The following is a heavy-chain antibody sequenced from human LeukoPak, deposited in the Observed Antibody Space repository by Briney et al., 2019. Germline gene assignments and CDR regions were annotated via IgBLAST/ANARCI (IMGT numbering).Heavy chain of an antibody. CDR2: INQDGSEK. CDR3: AREGSSGYYPY. D-gene: IGHD3-22*01. J-gene: IGHJ4*02. CDR1: GFTFSSYW. V-gene: IGHV3-7*01. Sequence: GGSLRLSCAASGFTFSSYWMSWVRQAPGKGLEWVANINQDGSEKYYVDSVKGRFTISRDNAKNSLYLQMNSLRAEDTAVYNCAREGSSGYYPYWGQGILVTVSS.